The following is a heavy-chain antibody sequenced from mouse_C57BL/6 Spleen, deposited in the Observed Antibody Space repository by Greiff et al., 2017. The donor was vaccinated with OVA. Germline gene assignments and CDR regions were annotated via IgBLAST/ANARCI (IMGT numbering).Heavy chain of an antibody. D-gene: IGHD3-2*02. CDR3: TTDSSGD. J-gene: IGHJ2*01. CDR2: IDPENGDT. V-gene: IGHV14-4*01. CDR1: GFNIKDDY. Sequence: EVQVVESGAELVRPGASVKLSCTASGFNIKDDYMHWVKQRPEQGLEWIGWIDPENGDTEYASKFQGKATITADTSSNTAYLQLSSLTSEDTAVYYCTTDSSGDWGQGTTLTVSS.